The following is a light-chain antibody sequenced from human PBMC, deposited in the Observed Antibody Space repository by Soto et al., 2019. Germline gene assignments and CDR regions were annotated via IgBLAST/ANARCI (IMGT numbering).Light chain of an antibody. V-gene: IGKV1-5*03. Sequence: DIQMTQSPSTLSASVGDRVTITCRASQSISSWLAWYQQKPGTAPKLLIYKASTLQSGVPSRFGGSGSGTEFTLTISSLQPDDSATYYCQQYNDNWTFGQGTNVDIK. CDR1: QSISSW. CDR2: KAS. J-gene: IGKJ1*01. CDR3: QQYNDNWT.